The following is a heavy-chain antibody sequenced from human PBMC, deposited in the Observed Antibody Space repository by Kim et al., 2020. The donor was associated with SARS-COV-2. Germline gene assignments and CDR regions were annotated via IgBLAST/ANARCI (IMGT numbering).Heavy chain of an antibody. CDR2: ISWDGTRT. Sequence: GGSLRLSCAASGFTFDDYSMHWVRQAPGKGLEWVSLISWDGTRTYYADSVKGRFTISRDNSKNSLYLQMNSLRTEDTALYYCAKDPKTGTTGIDFDYWGQGTLVTVSS. CDR1: GFTFDDYS. J-gene: IGHJ4*02. CDR3: AKDPKTGTTGIDFDY. D-gene: IGHD1-7*01. V-gene: IGHV3-43*01.